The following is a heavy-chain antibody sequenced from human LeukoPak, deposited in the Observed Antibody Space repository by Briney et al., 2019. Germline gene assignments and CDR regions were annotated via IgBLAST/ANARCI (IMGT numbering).Heavy chain of an antibody. V-gene: IGHV3-23*01. D-gene: IGHD3-10*01. CDR1: GFRFRSYV. Sequence: GGSLRLSCVASGFRFRSYVMSWVRQLPRMGLEWVSAISDSGDTTHYADSLRGRFTISRDNSENTLYLQMNSLRAEDTAVYYCAKHLWRDLVWSGEGYYFGYWGQGTLVTVSS. CDR3: AKHLWRDLVWSGEGYYFGY. CDR2: ISDSGDTT. J-gene: IGHJ4*02.